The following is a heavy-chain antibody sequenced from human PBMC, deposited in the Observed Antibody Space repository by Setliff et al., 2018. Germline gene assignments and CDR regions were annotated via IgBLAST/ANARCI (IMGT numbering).Heavy chain of an antibody. CDR3: ARDGGELRSDILTGYQAYYYYYGMDV. J-gene: IGHJ6*02. V-gene: IGHV4-61*02. Sequence: TLSLTCTVSGGSISSGSYYWSWIRQPAGKGLEWIGRIYTSGSTNYNPSLKSRVTISVDTSKNQFSLKLSSVTAADTAVYYCARDGGELRSDILTGYQAYYYYYGMDVWGQGTTVTV. CDR1: GGSISSGSYY. D-gene: IGHD3-9*01. CDR2: IYTSGST.